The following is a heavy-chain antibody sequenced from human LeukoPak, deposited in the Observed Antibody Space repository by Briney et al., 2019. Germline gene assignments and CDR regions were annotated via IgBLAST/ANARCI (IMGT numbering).Heavy chain of an antibody. Sequence: SETLSLTCTVSGGSISSYYWSWIRQPPGKGLEWIGYIYYSGSTNYSPSLKSRVTISIDTSKNQFSLKLSSVTAADTAVYYCARASSGYSSMTVDYWGQGTLVTVSS. D-gene: IGHD6-19*01. J-gene: IGHJ4*02. CDR1: GGSISSYY. CDR3: ARASSGYSSMTVDY. CDR2: IYYSGST. V-gene: IGHV4-59*01.